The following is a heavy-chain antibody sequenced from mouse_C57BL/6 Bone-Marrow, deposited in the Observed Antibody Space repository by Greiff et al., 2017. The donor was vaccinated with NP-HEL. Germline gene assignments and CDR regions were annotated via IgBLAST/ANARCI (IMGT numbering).Heavy chain of an antibody. V-gene: IGHV1-76*01. J-gene: IGHJ1*03. Sequence: QVQLQQSGAELVRPGASVKLSCKASGYTFTDYYINWVKQRPGQGLEWIARIYPGSGNTYYNEKFKGKATLTAEKSSSTAYMQLSSLTSEDSAVYFCARRATVVAPYWYFDVWGTGTTVTVSS. CDR3: ARRATVVAPYWYFDV. D-gene: IGHD1-1*01. CDR1: GYTFTDYY. CDR2: IYPGSGNT.